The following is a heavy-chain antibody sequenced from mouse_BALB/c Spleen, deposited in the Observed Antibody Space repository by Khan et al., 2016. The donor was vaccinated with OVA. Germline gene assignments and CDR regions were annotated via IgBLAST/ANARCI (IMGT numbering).Heavy chain of an antibody. CDR3: ARDDYYGMAYRNLVHYAWDY. CDR1: GYTFTDYG. J-gene: IGHJ4*01. D-gene: IGHD1-1*01. CDR2: INPNTGEP. Sequence: QIQLVQSGPELKKPGETVKISCKASGYTFTDYGMNWVKQAPGKGLKWMGRINPNTGEPTYAEEFKGRFDISLETSDRTAYLQINNLKKEETATYFCARDDYYGMAYRNLVHYAWDYWGQGASVTVSS. V-gene: IGHV9-3*02.